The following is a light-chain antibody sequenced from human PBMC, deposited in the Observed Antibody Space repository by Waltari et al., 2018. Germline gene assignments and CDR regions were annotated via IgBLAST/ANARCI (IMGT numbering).Light chain of an antibody. CDR3: SSYAGSNNLGV. J-gene: IGLJ1*01. CDR2: EVS. V-gene: IGLV2-8*01. Sequence: QSALTQPPSASGSPGQSVTIPCTGTSSDVGGHNYVSWYQQHPGKPPKLMRYEVSKRPSGVPDRFSGSKSGNTASLTVSGLQAEDEADYYCSSYAGSNNLGVFGTGTKVTVL. CDR1: SSDVGGHNY.